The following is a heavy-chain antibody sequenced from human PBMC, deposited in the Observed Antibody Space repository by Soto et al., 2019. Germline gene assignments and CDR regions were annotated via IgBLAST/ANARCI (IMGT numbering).Heavy chain of an antibody. V-gene: IGHV4-31*03. CDR3: ARLRIATNNYKWFGP. Sequence: SETLSLTCSVSGAALNSGNYYWSWIRQVPGKGLEWIGHIYVTGAVDYNPSLRDRITISQDTSERQFSLSLRLVTAADTAVYYCARLRIATNNYKWFGPWGQGTLVTVSS. D-gene: IGHD2-21*01. CDR1: GAALNSGNYY. J-gene: IGHJ5*02. CDR2: IYVTGAV.